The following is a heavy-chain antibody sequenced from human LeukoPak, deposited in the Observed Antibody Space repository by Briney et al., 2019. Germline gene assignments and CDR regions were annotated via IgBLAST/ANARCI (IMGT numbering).Heavy chain of an antibody. Sequence: SETLSLTCTVSGGSISSSTYYWAWIRQPPGKGLEWIGSIYYGGSTYYNPSLKSRVTISADASKNQFSLKLSSVTAADTAVYFCARRVIVATIDYWGQGTLVTVSS. CDR1: GGSISSSTYY. V-gene: IGHV4-39*01. J-gene: IGHJ4*02. CDR2: IYYGGST. D-gene: IGHD5-12*01. CDR3: ARRVIVATIDY.